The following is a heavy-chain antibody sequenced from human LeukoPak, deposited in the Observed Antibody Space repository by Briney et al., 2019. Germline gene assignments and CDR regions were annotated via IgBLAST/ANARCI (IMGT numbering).Heavy chain of an antibody. J-gene: IGHJ6*03. CDR2: ISSSSRYI. CDR1: GFTFSTYS. D-gene: IGHD3-3*01. CDR3: ARDSSNDYNFWSGYYTNYMDV. V-gene: IGHV3-21*01. Sequence: GGSLRLSCSASGFTFSTYSMNWVRQAPGKGLEWVSSISSSSRYIYYADSVKGRFTISRDNAQNSLYLQMNSLRAEDTAVYYCARDSSNDYNFWSGYYTNYMDVWGKGTTVTVSS.